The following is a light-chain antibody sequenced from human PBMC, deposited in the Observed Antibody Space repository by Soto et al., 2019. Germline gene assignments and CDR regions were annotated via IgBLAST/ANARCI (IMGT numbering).Light chain of an antibody. CDR1: SSDVGSYNL. Sequence: QSVLTQPASVSGSPGQSITISCTGTSSDVGSYNLVSWYQQHPGKAPKLMIYEGSKRPSGVSNRFSGSKSGNTASLTISGLQAEDEADYSCCSYAGSSGVFGGGTKLTVL. CDR2: EGS. J-gene: IGLJ2*01. CDR3: CSYAGSSGV. V-gene: IGLV2-23*01.